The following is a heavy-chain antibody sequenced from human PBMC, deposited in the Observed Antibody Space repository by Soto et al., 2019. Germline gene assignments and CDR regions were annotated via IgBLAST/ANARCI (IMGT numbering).Heavy chain of an antibody. CDR3: ARSWGYSSGWYVFDY. V-gene: IGHV4-59*01. CDR1: VGSISSYY. D-gene: IGHD6-19*01. CDR2: IYYSGST. Sequence: ETLSLTCTVSVGSISSYYWSWIRQPPGKGLEWIGYIYYSGSTNYNPSLKSRVTISVDTSKNQFSLKLSSVTAADTAVYYCARSWGYSSGWYVFDYWGQGTLVTVSS. J-gene: IGHJ4*02.